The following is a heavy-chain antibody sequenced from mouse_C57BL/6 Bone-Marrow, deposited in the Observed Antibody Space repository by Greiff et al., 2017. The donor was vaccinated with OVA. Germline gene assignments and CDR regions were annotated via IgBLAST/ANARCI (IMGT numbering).Heavy chain of an antibody. CDR2: INPSSGYT. CDR1: GYTFTSYT. CDR3: ASEDGNWVAY. Sequence: VQLQESGAELARPGASVKMSCKASGYTFTSYTMHWVKQRPGQGLEWIGYINPSSGYTKYNQKFKDKATLTADKSSSTAYMQLSSLTSADSAVYYWASEDGNWVAYWGQGTLVTVSA. V-gene: IGHV1-4*01. D-gene: IGHD2-1*01. J-gene: IGHJ3*01.